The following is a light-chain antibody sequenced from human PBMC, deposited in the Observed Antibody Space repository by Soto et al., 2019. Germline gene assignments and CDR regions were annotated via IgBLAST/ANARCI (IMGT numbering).Light chain of an antibody. Sequence: EIVMTQSPATLSVSPGERATLSCRASQSVGSDLAWYQQKPGQAPRLVIYDIFTRATGVPTRISGSGSGTVFTLTISRLQYDAFAFYYWQQYNWCPLTFGGGTKVEIK. CDR1: QSVGSD. CDR3: QQYNWCPLT. CDR2: DIF. J-gene: IGKJ4*01. V-gene: IGKV3D-15*01.